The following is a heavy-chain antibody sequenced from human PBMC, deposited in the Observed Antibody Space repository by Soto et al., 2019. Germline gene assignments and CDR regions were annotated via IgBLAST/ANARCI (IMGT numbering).Heavy chain of an antibody. V-gene: IGHV3-48*02. D-gene: IGHD3-16*01. J-gene: IGHJ4*02. CDR2: ISSSSSTI. CDR3: ARGEGDDYRIDGGEIDY. CDR1: GFTFSSYS. Sequence: EVQLVESGGGLVQPGGSLRLSCAASGFTFSSYSMNWVHQAPGKGLEWVSYISSSSSTIYYADSVKGRFTISRDNAKNSLYLQMNSLRDEDTAVYYCARGEGDDYRIDGGEIDYWGQGTLVTVSS.